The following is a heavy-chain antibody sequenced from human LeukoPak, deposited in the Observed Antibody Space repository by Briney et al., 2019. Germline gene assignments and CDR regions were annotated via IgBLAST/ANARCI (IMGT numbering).Heavy chain of an antibody. CDR3: ARGCDARVTIFGVVIMCNWFDP. V-gene: IGHV4-61*02. Sequence: PSETLSLTCTVSGGSISSGSYYWVWIRQPAGKGLEWIGRIYTSGSTNYNPSLKSRVTISVDTSKNQFSLKLSSVTAADTAVYYCARGCDARVTIFGVVIMCNWFDPWGQGTLVTVSS. CDR1: GGSISSGSYY. J-gene: IGHJ5*02. CDR2: IYTSGST. D-gene: IGHD3-3*01.